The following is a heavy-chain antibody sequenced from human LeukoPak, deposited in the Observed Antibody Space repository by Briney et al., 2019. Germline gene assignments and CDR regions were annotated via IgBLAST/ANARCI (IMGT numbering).Heavy chain of an antibody. V-gene: IGHV4-61*02. D-gene: IGHD4-17*01. Sequence: PSETLSLTCTVSGGSISSGDYYWSWIRQPAGKGLEWIGRIYTSGSTNYNPSLKSRVTMSVDTSKNQFSLKLSSVTAADTAVYYCARVIRSTTEYYYYMDVWGKGTTVTVSS. J-gene: IGHJ6*03. CDR2: IYTSGST. CDR3: ARVIRSTTEYYYYMDV. CDR1: GGSISSGDYY.